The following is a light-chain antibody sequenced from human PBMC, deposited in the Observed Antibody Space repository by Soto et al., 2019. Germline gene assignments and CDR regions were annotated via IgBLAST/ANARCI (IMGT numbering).Light chain of an antibody. Sequence: QSALTQPASVSGSPGQSITFSCTGTSSDVGAYEYVSWYQQHPGKAPKLIIYDVADRPSGVSNRFSGSKSGNTASLTIAGLQAEDEADYYCSSYTTTRTRVFGGGTKVTVL. CDR2: DVA. CDR1: SSDVGAYEY. CDR3: SSYTTTRTRV. J-gene: IGLJ3*02. V-gene: IGLV2-14*03.